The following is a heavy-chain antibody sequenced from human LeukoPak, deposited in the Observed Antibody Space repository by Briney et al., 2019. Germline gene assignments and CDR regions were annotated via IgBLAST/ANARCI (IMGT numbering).Heavy chain of an antibody. Sequence: GGSLRLSWAVSGVTFSSYSMNWVRQAPGKGLEWVSSISSTSNYINYADSVKGRFTISRDNAKNSLSLQMNSLRAEDTAVYYCADASGTYWGQGALVTVSS. CDR2: ISSTSNYI. CDR3: ADASGTY. D-gene: IGHD3-10*01. CDR1: GVTFSSYS. V-gene: IGHV3-21*01. J-gene: IGHJ4*02.